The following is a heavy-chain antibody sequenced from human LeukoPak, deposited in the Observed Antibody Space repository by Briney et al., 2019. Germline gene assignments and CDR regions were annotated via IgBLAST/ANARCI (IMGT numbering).Heavy chain of an antibody. V-gene: IGHV3-7*03. Sequence: GGSLRLSCAASGFTFSSYWMSWVRQAPGKGLEWVANIKQDGSEKYYVDSVKGRFTISRDNAKNSLYLQMNSLRAEDTAVYYCASRRNRVSGRLDHFDYWGQGTLVTVSS. D-gene: IGHD5-12*01. CDR2: IKQDGSEK. CDR3: ASRRNRVSGRLDHFDY. J-gene: IGHJ4*02. CDR1: GFTFSSYW.